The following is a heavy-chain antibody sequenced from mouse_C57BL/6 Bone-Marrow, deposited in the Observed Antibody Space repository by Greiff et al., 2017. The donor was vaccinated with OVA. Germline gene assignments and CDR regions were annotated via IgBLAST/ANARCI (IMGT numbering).Heavy chain of an antibody. Sequence: EVKVVESGGGLVKPGGSLKLSCAASGFTFSSYAMSWVRQTPEKRLGWVATISDGGSYTYYPDNVKGRFTISRDNAKNNLYLQMSHLKSEDTAMYYCARDKLPYYAMDYWGRGTSVTVSS. CDR3: ARDKLPYYAMDY. CDR2: ISDGGSYT. V-gene: IGHV5-4*01. D-gene: IGHD1-1*01. CDR1: GFTFSSYA. J-gene: IGHJ4*01.